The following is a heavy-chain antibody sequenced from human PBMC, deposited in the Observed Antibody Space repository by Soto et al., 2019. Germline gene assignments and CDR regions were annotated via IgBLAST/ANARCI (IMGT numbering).Heavy chain of an antibody. D-gene: IGHD6-19*01. CDR3: ARGPYSSGWYVVDY. Sequence: SETLSLTCTVSGASISAYAWSWIRQPTGKGLEWIGRLCSSGNTNYNPSFKSRLTMSADTSKNQFSLKLSSVTAADTAVYYCARGPYSSGWYVVDYWGQGTLVTVSS. J-gene: IGHJ4*02. CDR2: LCSSGNT. V-gene: IGHV4-4*07. CDR1: GASISAYA.